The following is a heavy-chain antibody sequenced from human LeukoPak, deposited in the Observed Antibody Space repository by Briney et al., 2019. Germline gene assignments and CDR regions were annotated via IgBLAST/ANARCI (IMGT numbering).Heavy chain of an antibody. CDR1: GVSISSYY. Sequence: PSETLSLTCNVSGVSISSYYWSWIRQPAGKGLEWIGRIHTSGSTNYKPPLKSRVTMSVDTSKNQFSLKLSSVAAADTGVYYCARGQYYYDSSGYLTFDYWGQGTLVTVSS. J-gene: IGHJ4*02. D-gene: IGHD3-22*01. V-gene: IGHV4-4*07. CDR3: ARGQYYYDSSGYLTFDY. CDR2: IHTSGST.